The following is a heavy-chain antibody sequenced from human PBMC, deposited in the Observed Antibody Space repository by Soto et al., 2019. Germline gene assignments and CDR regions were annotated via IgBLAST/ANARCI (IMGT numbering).Heavy chain of an antibody. CDR3: ARGATVTTLGWRFDP. D-gene: IGHD4-17*01. Sequence: QVQLVQSGAEVKKPGSSVKVSCKASGGTFSSYTISWVRQAPGQGLEWMGRIIPILGIANYAQKFQGRVTITADKSTSTAYMELSSLRSEDTAVYYWARGATVTTLGWRFDPWGKGTLVTVYS. CDR2: IIPILGIA. CDR1: GGTFSSYT. J-gene: IGHJ5*02. V-gene: IGHV1-69*02.